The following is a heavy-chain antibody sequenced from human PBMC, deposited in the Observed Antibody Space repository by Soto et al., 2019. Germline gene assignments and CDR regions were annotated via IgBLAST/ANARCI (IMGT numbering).Heavy chain of an antibody. CDR2: LYYSGNT. CDR1: GGSSSPFD. CDR3: ARVGGVAARTFDY. D-gene: IGHD2-15*01. Sequence: PSEILSLTCTVSGGSSSPFDWSWVRQPPGKGLEWIGYLYYSGNTNYNPSLKSRVTISVDASKNQVSLRLTSVTAADTAVYYCARVGGVAARTFDYWGQGTVVTVSS. J-gene: IGHJ4*02. V-gene: IGHV4-59*01.